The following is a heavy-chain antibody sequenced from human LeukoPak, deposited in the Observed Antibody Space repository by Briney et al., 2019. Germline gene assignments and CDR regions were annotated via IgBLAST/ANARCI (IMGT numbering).Heavy chain of an antibody. CDR1: GFTFSSYW. J-gene: IGHJ3*02. Sequence: GGSLRLSCAASGFTFSSYWMSWVRQAPGKGLEWVANIKQDGSEKYYVDSVKGRFTISRDNAKNSLYLQMNSLRAEDTAVYYCARHTTIFGVAIIDIWGQGTMVTVSS. D-gene: IGHD3-3*01. CDR2: IKQDGSEK. V-gene: IGHV3-7*03. CDR3: ARHTTIFGVAIIDI.